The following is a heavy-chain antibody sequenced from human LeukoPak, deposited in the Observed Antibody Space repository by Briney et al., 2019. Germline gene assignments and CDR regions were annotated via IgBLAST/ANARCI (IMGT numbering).Heavy chain of an antibody. CDR2: ISAYNGNT. Sequence: GASVTVSCKASGYTFTSYGISWVRQAPGQGLEWMGWISAYNGNTNYAQKLQGRVTMTTDTSTSTAYMELRSLRSDDTAVYYCARGPPRITIFGVVPPDYWGQGTLVTVSS. J-gene: IGHJ4*02. CDR1: GYTFTSYG. D-gene: IGHD3-3*01. V-gene: IGHV1-18*01. CDR3: ARGPPRITIFGVVPPDY.